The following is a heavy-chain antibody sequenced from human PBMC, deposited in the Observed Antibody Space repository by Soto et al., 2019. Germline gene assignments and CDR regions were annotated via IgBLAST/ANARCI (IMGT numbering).Heavy chain of an antibody. CDR1: GFTFSSYA. Sequence: EVQLLESGGGLVQPGGSLRLSCAASGFTFSSYAMSWVRQAPGKGLEWVSAISGSGGSTYYADSVKGRFTISRNNSKNTLYLQMNSLRAEDTAVYYCAKGYLSYYYMDVWGKGTTVTVSS. D-gene: IGHD5-18*01. CDR3: AKGYLSYYYMDV. J-gene: IGHJ6*03. V-gene: IGHV3-23*01. CDR2: ISGSGGST.